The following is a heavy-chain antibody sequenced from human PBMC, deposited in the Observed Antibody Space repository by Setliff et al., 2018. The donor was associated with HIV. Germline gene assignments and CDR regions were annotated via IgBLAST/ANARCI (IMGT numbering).Heavy chain of an antibody. J-gene: IGHJ4*01. D-gene: IGHD3-10*01. V-gene: IGHV4-59*01. Sequence: SETLSLTCTVSGGSISSYYWSWIRQPPGKGLEWVGFIDYTGRTSYNPSLKSRVTISAATSKSQFSLKLNSLTTADTAVYYCARYRSGDSDISLDQWGHGALVTVSS. CDR3: ARYRSGDSDISLDQ. CDR2: IDYTGRT. CDR1: GGSISSYY.